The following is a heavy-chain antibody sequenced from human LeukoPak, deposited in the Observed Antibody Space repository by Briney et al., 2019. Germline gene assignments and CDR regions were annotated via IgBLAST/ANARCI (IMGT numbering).Heavy chain of an antibody. CDR2: ISGSGGST. Sequence: GGSLRLSCAASGFTFSSYAMSWVRRAPGKGLEWVSAISGSGGSTYYADSVKGRFTISRDNSKNTLYLQMNSLRAEDTAVYYCAKTPGKIVLTPGYFDYWGQGTLVTVSS. CDR1: GFTFSSYA. J-gene: IGHJ4*02. V-gene: IGHV3-23*01. D-gene: IGHD4/OR15-4a*01. CDR3: AKTPGKIVLTPGYFDY.